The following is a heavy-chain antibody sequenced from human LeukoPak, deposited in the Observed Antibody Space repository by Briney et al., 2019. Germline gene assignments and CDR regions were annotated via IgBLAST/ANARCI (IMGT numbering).Heavy chain of an antibody. CDR3: ARDMGVGFWSGYYYMDV. Sequence: PGGSLRLSCAASGFTFSSDSMNWVRQAPGKGLEWISYISSRSSIIYNADSVKGRFTISRDNAKNSLYLQMNSLRAEDTAVYYCARDMGVGFWSGYYYMDVWGKGTTVTVSS. CDR2: ISSRSSII. CDR1: GFTFSSDS. D-gene: IGHD3-3*01. J-gene: IGHJ6*03. V-gene: IGHV3-48*01.